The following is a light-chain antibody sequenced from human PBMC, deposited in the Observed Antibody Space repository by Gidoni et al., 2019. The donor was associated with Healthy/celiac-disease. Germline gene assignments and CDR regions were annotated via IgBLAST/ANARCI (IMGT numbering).Light chain of an antibody. CDR1: SSNIGSNT. J-gene: IGLJ1*01. V-gene: IGLV1-44*01. CDR2: SNN. Sequence: QSVLTQPPSASGTPGQRVTISCSGSSSNIGSNTVNLYQPPPGTAPKLLIYSNNQRPSGGPDRFSGAKSGTSASLAISGLQSEDEADYYCAAWDDSLNGLYVFGTGTKVTVL. CDR3: AAWDDSLNGLYV.